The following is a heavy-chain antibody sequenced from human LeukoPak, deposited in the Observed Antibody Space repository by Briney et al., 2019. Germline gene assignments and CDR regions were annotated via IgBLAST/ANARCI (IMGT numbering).Heavy chain of an antibody. J-gene: IGHJ3*01. V-gene: IGHV4-39*07. CDR3: TRSNGYGLVGI. D-gene: IGHD3-10*01. Sequence: PSETLSLACSVSGVSISSGSNYWGWIRQPPGKTLEWIGSIYSSGSTYYNSSLKSRVIILIDTSKNHFSLTLSSVTAADTAVYYCTRSNGYGLVGIWGQGTMVTVSS. CDR2: IYSSGST. CDR1: GVSISSGSNY.